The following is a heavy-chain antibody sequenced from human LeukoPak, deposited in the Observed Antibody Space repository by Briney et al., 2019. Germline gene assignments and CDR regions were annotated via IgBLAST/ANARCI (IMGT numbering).Heavy chain of an antibody. CDR2: IYYSGST. D-gene: IGHD3-10*01. CDR1: GGSISSYY. V-gene: IGHV4-59*01. Sequence: SETLSLTCTVSGGSISSYYWSWIRQPPGKGLEWIGYIYYSGSTNYNPSLKSRVTISVDTSKNQFSLKLSSVTAADTAVYYCARASLVRESREYYYYYGMDVWGQGTTVTVSS. CDR3: ARASLVRESREYYYYYGMDV. J-gene: IGHJ6*02.